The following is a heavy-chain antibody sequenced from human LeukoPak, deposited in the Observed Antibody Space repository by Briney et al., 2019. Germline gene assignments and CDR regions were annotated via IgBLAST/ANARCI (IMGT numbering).Heavy chain of an antibody. D-gene: IGHD1-1*01. CDR1: GGSISSYY. V-gene: IGHV4-59*01. CDR2: IYYSGST. Sequence: SETLSLTCTVSGGSISSYYWSWIRQPPGKGLEWIGYIYYSGSTNYNPSLKSRVTISVDTSKNQFSLKLSSVTAADTGVYYCASLNWNDRDYWGQGTLVTVSS. CDR3: ASLNWNDRDY. J-gene: IGHJ4*02.